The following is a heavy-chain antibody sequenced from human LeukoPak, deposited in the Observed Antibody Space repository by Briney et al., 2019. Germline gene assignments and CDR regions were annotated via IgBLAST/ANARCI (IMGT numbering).Heavy chain of an antibody. Sequence: RGSLRLSCSASGFTFSIYAMYWVRQAPGKGLEYVPAISPNGCATHYADSVKGRFTISRDNSRSTLYLQMSSLRAEDTAVYYCVKEGRLGYCSGGSCPFGHWGQATLVTVSS. V-gene: IGHV3-64D*06. CDR3: VKEGRLGYCSGGSCPFGH. J-gene: IGHJ4*02. D-gene: IGHD2-15*01. CDR1: GFTFSIYA. CDR2: ISPNGCAT.